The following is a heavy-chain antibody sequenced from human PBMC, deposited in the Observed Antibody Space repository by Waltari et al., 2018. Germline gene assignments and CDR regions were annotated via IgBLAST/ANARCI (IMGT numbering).Heavy chain of an antibody. V-gene: IGHV3-74*01. D-gene: IGHD6-19*01. Sequence: EVQLVESGGGLVQPGGSLRLSCAASGFIFSNYWLHWVRQAPGKGLVWVSRINNDESSTNYADSVKGRFTISRDNAKNTLYLQMNSLRAEDTAMYYCARVQSSGWYPPDYWGQGTLVTVSS. CDR3: ARVQSSGWYPPDY. J-gene: IGHJ4*02. CDR2: INNDESST. CDR1: GFIFSNYW.